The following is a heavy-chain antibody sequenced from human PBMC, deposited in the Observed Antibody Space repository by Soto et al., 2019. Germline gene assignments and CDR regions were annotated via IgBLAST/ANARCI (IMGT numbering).Heavy chain of an antibody. Sequence: GGSLRLSCAASGFTFSSYWMHWVRQAPGKGLVWVSRINSDGSSTSYADSVKGRFTISRDNAKNTLYLQMNSLRAEDTAVYYCAREEWLRQHYYYYMDVWGKGTTVTVSS. CDR3: AREEWLRQHYYYYMDV. CDR2: INSDGSST. V-gene: IGHV3-74*01. CDR1: GFTFSSYW. J-gene: IGHJ6*03. D-gene: IGHD5-12*01.